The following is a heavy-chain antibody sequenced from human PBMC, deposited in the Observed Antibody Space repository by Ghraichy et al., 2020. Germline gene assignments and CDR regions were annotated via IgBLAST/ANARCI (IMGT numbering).Heavy chain of an antibody. CDR3: ARRNSGSSPYYFDL. V-gene: IGHV3-74*01. D-gene: IGHD3-22*01. CDR2: INTAGSGT. CDR1: GFTFSSYW. J-gene: IGHJ4*02. Sequence: GGSLRLSCAASGFTFSSYWMHWVRQAPGKGLVWVSRINTAGSGTTYADSVKGRFTISRDNAENTLYLQMNILGAEDTAVYYCARRNSGSSPYYFDLWGQGTLVTVSS.